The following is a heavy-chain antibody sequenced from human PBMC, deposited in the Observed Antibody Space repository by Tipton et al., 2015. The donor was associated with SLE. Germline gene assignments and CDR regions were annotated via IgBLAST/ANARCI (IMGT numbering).Heavy chain of an antibody. J-gene: IGHJ6*02. CDR1: GFTXSDXX. V-gene: IGHV3-11*01. Sequence: SLRLSCAASGFTXSDXXXXXXXXXXXKGLEWVSYISXXXXXXXXXDSVKGRFTISRDNAKNSLXLQMNSLRAEDTAVYYCARGGGAVSIXXVDSGVHHGMDVWGQGTTVTVSS. CDR3: ARGGGAVSIXXVDSGVHHGMDV. D-gene: IGHD5-12*01. CDR2: ISXXXXXX.